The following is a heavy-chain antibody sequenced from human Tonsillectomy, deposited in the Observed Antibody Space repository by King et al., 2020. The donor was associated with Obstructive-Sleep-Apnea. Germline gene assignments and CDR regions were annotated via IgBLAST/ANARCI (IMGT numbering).Heavy chain of an antibody. Sequence: VQLVESGGGLVQPGGSLRLSCAASGFTFSSYWMSWVRQAPGKGLEWVANIKQDGSEKYYVDSVKGRFTISRDNAKNSLYLQMKSLRAEDTAVYYCARVVVGAIFDYWGQGTLVTVSS. CDR1: GFTFSSYW. V-gene: IGHV3-7*03. J-gene: IGHJ4*02. CDR2: IKQDGSEK. CDR3: ARVVVGAIFDY. D-gene: IGHD1-26*01.